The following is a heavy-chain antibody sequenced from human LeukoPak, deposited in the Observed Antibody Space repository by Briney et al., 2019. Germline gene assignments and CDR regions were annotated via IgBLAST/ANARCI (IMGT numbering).Heavy chain of an antibody. D-gene: IGHD3-16*01. J-gene: IGHJ4*02. V-gene: IGHV3-73*01. Sequence: PGGSLKLSCAASGFTFSGSGMHWVCQASGKGLEWVGRIRSKADNYATAYAASVKGRFTISGDDSKNTAYLQMNSLKTEDTAVYYCTSASPDYWGQGTLVTVSS. CDR1: GFTFSGSG. CDR2: IRSKADNYAT. CDR3: TSASPDY.